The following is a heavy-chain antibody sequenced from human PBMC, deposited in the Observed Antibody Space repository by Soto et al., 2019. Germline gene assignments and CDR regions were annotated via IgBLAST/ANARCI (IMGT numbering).Heavy chain of an antibody. CDR1: GGTFSSYA. J-gene: IGHJ4*02. V-gene: IGHV1-69*01. CDR2: IIPIFGTA. CDR3: ARNGGGQPAD. Sequence: QVQLVQSGDEVKKPGSSVKVSCKASGGTFSSYAISWVRQAPGQGLEWMGGIIPIFGTANYAQKFQGRVTITVGETKSTAYMELSSLRSEDTDVYYCARNGGGQPADWGQGTLVTVSS. D-gene: IGHD2-8*01.